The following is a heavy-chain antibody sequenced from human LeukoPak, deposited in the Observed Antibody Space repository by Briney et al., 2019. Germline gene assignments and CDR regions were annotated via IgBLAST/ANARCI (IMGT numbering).Heavy chain of an antibody. CDR3: AGDTHSSSWYDH. CDR2: ISGGGGST. Sequence: GGSLRLSCAASGFTFSTFAMSWVRQTPGKGLEWVSVISGGGGSTDYADSVKGRFTISRDSSRNTLYLQMNSLRVEDSAVYYCAGDTHSSSWYDHWGQGTLGTVSS. V-gene: IGHV3-23*01. J-gene: IGHJ5*02. CDR1: GFTFSTFA. D-gene: IGHD6-13*01.